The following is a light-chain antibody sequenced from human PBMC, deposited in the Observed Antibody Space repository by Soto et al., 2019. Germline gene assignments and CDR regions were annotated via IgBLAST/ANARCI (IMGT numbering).Light chain of an antibody. J-gene: IGKJ3*01. V-gene: IGKV1-33*01. CDR3: QQYDNLPIT. CDR1: QDISNY. Sequence: DIQMTQSPSSLSASVGDRVTITCQASQDISNYLNWYQHKPGEAPKLLIYDASNLETGVPSRFSGSGSGTDFTFTISSLQPEDIATYYCQQYDNLPITFGPGTKVDIK. CDR2: DAS.